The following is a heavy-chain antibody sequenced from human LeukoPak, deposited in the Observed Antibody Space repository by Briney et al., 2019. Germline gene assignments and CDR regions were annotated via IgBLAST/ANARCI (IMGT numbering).Heavy chain of an antibody. J-gene: IGHJ5*02. CDR1: GGSISSYY. D-gene: IGHD3-3*01. V-gene: IGHV4-59*01. Sequence: PSETLSLTCTVSGGSISSYYWSWIRQPPGKGLEWIGYIYYSGSTNYNPSLKSRVTISVDTSKNQFSLKLSSVTAADTAVYYCAREERGMGYDFWSGYLYWFDPWGQGTLVTVSS. CDR3: AREERGMGYDFWSGYLYWFDP. CDR2: IYYSGST.